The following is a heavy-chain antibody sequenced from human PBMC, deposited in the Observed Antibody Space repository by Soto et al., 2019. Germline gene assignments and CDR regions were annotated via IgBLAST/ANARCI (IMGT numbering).Heavy chain of an antibody. CDR3: ASSQKGYNWNYFDH. CDR1: GGSISTYY. J-gene: IGHJ4*02. CDR2: VFYTGFT. D-gene: IGHD1-20*01. Sequence: SETLSLTCTVFGGSISTYYWSWVRQPPGKGLEWIGSVFYTGFTSYNPSLESRVSVSVDTSKNQFSLKVSAVTAADTAVYYCASSQKGYNWNYFDHWGQGALVTVSS. V-gene: IGHV4-59*04.